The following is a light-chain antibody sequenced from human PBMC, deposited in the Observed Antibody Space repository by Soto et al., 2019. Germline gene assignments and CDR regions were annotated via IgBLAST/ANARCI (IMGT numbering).Light chain of an antibody. V-gene: IGKV3-20*01. CDR2: GAS. J-gene: IGKJ1*01. Sequence: GLTKSVGTLSLSTGERATLSCRASQSVSNNYLAWYQQKPGQAPRRLIYGASTRATGIPDRFSGSGSGTDFTLTISRLEPEDFAVYYCQQYGSSGTFGQGTKVDI. CDR3: QQYGSSGT. CDR1: QSVSNNY.